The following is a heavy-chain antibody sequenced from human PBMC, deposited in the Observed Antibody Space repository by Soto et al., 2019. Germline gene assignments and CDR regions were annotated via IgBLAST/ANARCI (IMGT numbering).Heavy chain of an antibody. CDR3: TRADLTVTLSVFDP. J-gene: IGHJ5*02. Sequence: QVQLVESGGGVVQPGRSLRLSCAASGFIFSRYAMHWVRQAPGKGLEWVALISDDGSTKYYADSVKGRFTISRDNSKNTLYPQMNSLSAEDTAVYYCTRADLTVTLSVFDPWGQGTLVTVSS. V-gene: IGHV3-30-3*01. CDR2: ISDDGSTK. D-gene: IGHD4-17*01. CDR1: GFIFSRYA.